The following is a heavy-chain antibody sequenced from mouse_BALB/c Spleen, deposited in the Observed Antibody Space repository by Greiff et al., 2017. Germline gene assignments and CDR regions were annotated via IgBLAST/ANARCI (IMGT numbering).Heavy chain of an antibody. CDR1: GYSITSDYA. Sequence: ESGPGLVKPSQSLSLTCTVTGYSITSDYAWNWIRQFPGNKLEWMGYISYSGSTSYNPSLKSRISITRDTSKNQFFLQLNSVTTEDTATYYCARGRQLGLRGYFDYWGQGTTLTVSS. CDR3: ARGRQLGLRGYFDY. V-gene: IGHV3-2*02. J-gene: IGHJ2*01. D-gene: IGHD3-2*01. CDR2: ISYSGST.